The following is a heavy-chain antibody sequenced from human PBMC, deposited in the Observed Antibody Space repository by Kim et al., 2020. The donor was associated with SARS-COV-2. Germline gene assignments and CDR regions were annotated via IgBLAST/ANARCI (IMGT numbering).Heavy chain of an antibody. CDR2: IYHSGTT. CDR1: DGSISIGGYY. CDR3: ARTYGGTSWFDP. J-gene: IGHJ5*02. Sequence: SETLSLNCSVSDGSISIGGYYWSWIRQLPGGGLEWIGQIYHSGTTYYNPSLRSRVTISIDTTKNQFSLKVDSVTAADTAVYYCARTYGGTSWFDPWGQGALVTVSS. D-gene: IGHD2-21*01. V-gene: IGHV4-31*03.